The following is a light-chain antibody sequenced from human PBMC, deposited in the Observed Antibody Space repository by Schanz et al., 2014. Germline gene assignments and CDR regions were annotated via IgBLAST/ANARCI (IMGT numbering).Light chain of an antibody. Sequence: DIVLTQSPGTLSLSPGERATLSCRASQSVSSRYLAWYQQKPGQAPRLLIYGASSRATGLPARFSGSGSGTEFTLTISSLQSEDVAVYYCQQYNNWLTTFGQGTRVEIK. J-gene: IGKJ1*01. V-gene: IGKV3-15*01. CDR2: GAS. CDR3: QQYNNWLTT. CDR1: QSVSSRY.